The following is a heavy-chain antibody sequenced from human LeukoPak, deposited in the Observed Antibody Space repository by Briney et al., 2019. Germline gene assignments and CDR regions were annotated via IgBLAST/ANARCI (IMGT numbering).Heavy chain of an antibody. J-gene: IGHJ3*01. CDR1: GGSISSYY. Sequence: SETLSLTCTVSGGSISSYYWSWIRQPAGKGLEWIGRIYTSGSTNYNPSLKSRVTMSVDTSKNQFSLKLSSVTAADQAVYYCARVADYGRSPPLWGQGTMVTVSS. D-gene: IGHD4-17*01. V-gene: IGHV4-4*07. CDR2: IYTSGST. CDR3: ARVADYGRSPPL.